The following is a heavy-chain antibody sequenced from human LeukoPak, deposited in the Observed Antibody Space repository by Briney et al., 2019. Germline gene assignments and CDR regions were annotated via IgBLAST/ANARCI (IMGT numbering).Heavy chain of an antibody. D-gene: IGHD6-13*01. Sequence: SETLSLTCTVSGGSISSYYWSWTRQPPGKGLEWIGYIYYSGSTNYNPSLKSRVTISVDTSKNQFSLKLSSVTAADTAVYYCARVRAAAGTAHPLYYGMDVWGQGTSVTVSS. CDR3: ARVRAAAGTAHPLYYGMDV. CDR2: IYYSGST. CDR1: GGSISSYY. J-gene: IGHJ6*02. V-gene: IGHV4-59*01.